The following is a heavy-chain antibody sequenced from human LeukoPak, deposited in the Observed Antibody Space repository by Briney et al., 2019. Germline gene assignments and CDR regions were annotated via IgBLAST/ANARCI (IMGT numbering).Heavy chain of an antibody. CDR1: GYTFTSYY. V-gene: IGHV1-46*01. CDR3: AKDWHILSGRNCFDP. J-gene: IGHJ5*02. CDR2: INPSGGST. Sequence: ASVKVSCKASGYTFTSYYMHWVRQAPGQGLEWMGIINPSGGSTSYAQKFQGRVTMTTDTSTSTAYMELRSLTSDDTAMYYCAKDWHILSGRNCFDPWGQGTLVTVSS. D-gene: IGHD3-9*01.